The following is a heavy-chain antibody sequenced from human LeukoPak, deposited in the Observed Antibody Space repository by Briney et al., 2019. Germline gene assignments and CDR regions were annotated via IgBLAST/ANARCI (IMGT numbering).Heavy chain of an antibody. D-gene: IGHD3-10*01. CDR1: GYTFTGYY. CDR3: ARGTTVWFGELTGPLDY. CDR2: INPNSGGT. Sequence: GASVKVSCKASGYTFTGYYMHWVRQAPGQGLEWMGWINPNSGGTNYAQKFQGRVTMTRDTSISTAYMELSRLRSEDTAVYYCARGTTVWFGELTGPLDYWGQGTLVTVSS. J-gene: IGHJ4*02. V-gene: IGHV1-2*02.